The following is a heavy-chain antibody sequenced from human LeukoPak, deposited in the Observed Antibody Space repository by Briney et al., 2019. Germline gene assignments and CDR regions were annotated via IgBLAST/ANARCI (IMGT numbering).Heavy chain of an antibody. Sequence: GGSLRLSCAASGFTFSSYGMNWVRQTPGKALEWVSAISGTGDSIYYADSVKGRFTISRDNSQNILYLQMNSLRAEDTAVYYCAKAVGSTLFDYWGQGTLVTVSS. J-gene: IGHJ4*02. CDR2: ISGTGDSI. D-gene: IGHD1-26*01. V-gene: IGHV3-23*01. CDR1: GFTFSSYG. CDR3: AKAVGSTLFDY.